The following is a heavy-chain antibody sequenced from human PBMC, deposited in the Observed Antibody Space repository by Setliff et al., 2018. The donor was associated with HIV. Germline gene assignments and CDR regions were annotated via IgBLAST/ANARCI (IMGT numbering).Heavy chain of an antibody. CDR2: ISSRSDYI. CDR1: GFSFSSFS. V-gene: IGHV3-21*01. D-gene: IGHD6-13*01. J-gene: IGHJ6*03. CDR3: ARDFTQWQQLPDYMDV. Sequence: GGSLRLSCAASGFSFSSFSMNWVRQAPGKGLEWISYISSRSDYIYYADSVKGRFTISRDNAKDTLYLQLNSVRAEDTALYYCARDFTQWQQLPDYMDVWGKGTAVTV.